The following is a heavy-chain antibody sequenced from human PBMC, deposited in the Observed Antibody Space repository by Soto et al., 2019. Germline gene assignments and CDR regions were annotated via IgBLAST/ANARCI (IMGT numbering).Heavy chain of an antibody. CDR3: AIVSGYSYGFDY. CDR2: ISAYNGHT. J-gene: IGHJ4*02. V-gene: IGHV1-18*01. CDR1: GYTITSYG. Sequence: QVQLVQSGAEVKKPGASVKVSCKTSGYTITSYGISWVRQAPGKGLEWRGWISAYNGHTNYAQRIQGRVTMTTDTFTSTAYMELRSLRSDDTAVYYCAIVSGYSYGFDYWGQGTLVTVSS. D-gene: IGHD5-18*01.